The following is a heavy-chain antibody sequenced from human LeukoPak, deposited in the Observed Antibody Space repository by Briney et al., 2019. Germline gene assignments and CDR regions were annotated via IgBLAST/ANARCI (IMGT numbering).Heavy chain of an antibody. D-gene: IGHD4-17*01. V-gene: IGHV3-66*03. CDR1: GFTVSSNY. J-gene: IGHJ4*02. Sequence: GGSLRLSCAASGFTVSSNYMSWVRQAPGKGLEWVSVIYSCGSTNYADSVKGRFTISRDNSKNTLHLQINSLRAEDTAVYYCARNPYGDYYFDYWGQGTLVTVSS. CDR2: IYSCGST. CDR3: ARNPYGDYYFDY.